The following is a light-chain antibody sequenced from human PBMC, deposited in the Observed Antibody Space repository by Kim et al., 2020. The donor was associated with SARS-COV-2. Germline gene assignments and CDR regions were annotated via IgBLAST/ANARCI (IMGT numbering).Light chain of an antibody. CDR1: QSVSRF. Sequence: SLSPGERATLSCRVSQSVSRFLAWYQQKPGQAPRLLIYDASTRATGIPARFSGSGSGTDFTLTISSLEPEDFAVYYCQQRSKWLTFGGGTKVEIK. CDR3: QQRSKWLT. CDR2: DAS. J-gene: IGKJ4*01. V-gene: IGKV3-11*01.